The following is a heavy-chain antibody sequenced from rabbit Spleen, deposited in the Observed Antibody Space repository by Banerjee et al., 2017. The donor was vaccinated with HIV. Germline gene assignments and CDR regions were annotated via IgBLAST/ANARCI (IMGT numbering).Heavy chain of an antibody. CDR1: GIDFTNYY. J-gene: IGHJ4*01. CDR3: ARGGGGGWGAMALTL. Sequence: QEQLTETGGGLVQPGGSLTLSCKASGIDFTNYYITWVRQAPGKGLEWIGYIVPIFGVTYYANWVNGRFTISSHNAQNTLYLQVNSLTAADTATYFCARGGGGGWGAMALTLWGPGTLVTVS. V-gene: IGHV1S43*01. D-gene: IGHD4-1*01. CDR2: IVPIFGVT.